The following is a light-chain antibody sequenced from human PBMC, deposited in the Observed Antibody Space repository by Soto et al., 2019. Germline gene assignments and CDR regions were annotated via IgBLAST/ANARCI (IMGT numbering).Light chain of an antibody. CDR1: QGIGND. Sequence: DIQMTQSPSSLSASVGDRVTITCRASQGIGNDLGWYQQKPGKAPKRLIYAASSLQSGVPSRFSGSGFGTEFILTISSLQPEDFAAYYCVQHNSYPGFTVGPGTKVDIK. CDR2: AAS. V-gene: IGKV1-17*01. CDR3: VQHNSYPGFT. J-gene: IGKJ3*01.